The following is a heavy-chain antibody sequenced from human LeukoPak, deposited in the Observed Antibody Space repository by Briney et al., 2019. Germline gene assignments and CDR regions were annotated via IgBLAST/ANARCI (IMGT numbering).Heavy chain of an antibody. CDR1: GYTFTSYG. V-gene: IGHV1-18*01. CDR2: ISAYNGNT. Sequence: ASVKVSCKASGYTFTSYGISWVRQAPGQGLEWMGWISAYNGNTNYAQKLQGRVTMTTDTSTSTAYMELRSLRSDDTAVYYCARDIDHTDAFDIWGQGPMVTVSS. J-gene: IGHJ3*02. CDR3: ARDIDHTDAFDI. D-gene: IGHD1-26*01.